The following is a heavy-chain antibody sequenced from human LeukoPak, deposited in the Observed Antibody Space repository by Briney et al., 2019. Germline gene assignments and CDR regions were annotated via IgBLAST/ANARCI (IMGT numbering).Heavy chain of an antibody. Sequence: PGGSLRLSCSASGFTFSTYAVHWVRQAPGKGLEYVSAISSYGGSTYYADSVKGRFTISRDNSKNTLHLQMNSLRAEDTAVYYCAKDDRGNEAPFDYWGQGTLVTVSS. CDR2: ISSYGGST. V-gene: IGHV3-64*04. J-gene: IGHJ4*02. CDR3: AKDDRGNEAPFDY. CDR1: GFTFSTYA.